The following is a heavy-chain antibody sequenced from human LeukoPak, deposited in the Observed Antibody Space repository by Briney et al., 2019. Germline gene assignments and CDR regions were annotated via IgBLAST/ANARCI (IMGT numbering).Heavy chain of an antibody. CDR3: ARGGDFWSGYYYFDY. V-gene: IGHV1-2*02. D-gene: IGHD3-3*01. CDR2: INPNSGGT. J-gene: IGHJ4*02. Sequence: ASVKVSCKASGYTFTGYYMHWVRQAPGQGLEWMGWINPNSGGTNYAQKFQGRVTMTRDTSISTAYMELGRLRSDDTAVYYCARGGDFWSGYYYFDYWGQGTLVTVSS. CDR1: GYTFTGYY.